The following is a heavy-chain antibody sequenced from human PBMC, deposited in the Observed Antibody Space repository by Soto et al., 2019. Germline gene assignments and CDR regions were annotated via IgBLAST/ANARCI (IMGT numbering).Heavy chain of an antibody. D-gene: IGHD6-19*01. CDR2: ISSSGSTI. J-gene: IGHJ4*02. V-gene: IGHV3-11*01. CDR3: ARDSERWRAVDD. Sequence: QVQLVESGGGLVQPGGSLRLSCAASGFTFSDYYMSWIRQAPGKGLEWVSYISSSGSTIYYAESEKGRFTISRDNAKNSLYLQMNSLRTEDTDVYYCARDSERWRAVDDWGQGTLVTVSS. CDR1: GFTFSDYY.